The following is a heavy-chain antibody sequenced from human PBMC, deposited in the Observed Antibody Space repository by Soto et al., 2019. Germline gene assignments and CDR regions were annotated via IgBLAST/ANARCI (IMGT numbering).Heavy chain of an antibody. CDR1: GDSVSSNSAA. V-gene: IGHV6-1*01. CDR3: ARDVMILYSGYGEEDYNWFDP. D-gene: IGHD5-12*01. J-gene: IGHJ5*02. CDR2: TYYRSKWYN. Sequence: KQSQTLSLTCAISGDSVSSNSAAWNWIRQSPSRGLEWLGRTYYRSKWYNDYAVSVKSRITINPDTSKNQFSLQLNSVTPEDTAVYYCARDVMILYSGYGEEDYNWFDPWGQGTLVTVSS.